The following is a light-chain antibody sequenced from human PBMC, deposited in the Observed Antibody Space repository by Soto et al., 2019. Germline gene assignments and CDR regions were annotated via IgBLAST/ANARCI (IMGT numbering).Light chain of an antibody. J-gene: IGKJ4*01. CDR2: GAS. V-gene: IGKV3-20*01. Sequence: EIVLTQSPGTLSLSQGERATLSCRASQSVSSSALVWYQQKPGQAPRRLIYGASYRATGIPDRFSGSGSGTEFTLTINSLQSEDFAVYYCQQYSNCPLTFGGGTKMDIK. CDR1: QSVSSSA. CDR3: QQYSNCPLT.